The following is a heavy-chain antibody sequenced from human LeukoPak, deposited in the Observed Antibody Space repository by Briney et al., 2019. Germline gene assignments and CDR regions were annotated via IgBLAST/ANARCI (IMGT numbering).Heavy chain of an antibody. CDR2: ISDSGGNT. D-gene: IGHD3-3*01. Sequence: PGGSLRLSCAATGFTFSSYAMSWVRQAPGKGLEWVSVISDSGGNTYYGDSVKGRFTISRDNSKNTLYLQMNSLRVEDTAVYYCAPRGVVIDYWGQGTLVTVSS. J-gene: IGHJ4*02. CDR3: APRGVVIDY. V-gene: IGHV3-23*01. CDR1: GFTFSSYA.